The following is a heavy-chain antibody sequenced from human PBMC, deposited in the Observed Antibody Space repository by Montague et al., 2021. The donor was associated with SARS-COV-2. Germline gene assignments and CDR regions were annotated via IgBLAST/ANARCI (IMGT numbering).Heavy chain of an antibody. V-gene: IGHV4-59*11. D-gene: IGHD4-17*01. J-gene: IGHJ5*02. Sequence: SETLSLTCTVSSGSISSHYWSWIRQPPGKGLEWIGYVNYGGSTNYNPSLKSRVSISLDTSKNQFSLRLNSVTAADTAVYYCARAVTTGIDWFDPWGQGTLSSSPQ. CDR1: SGSISSHY. CDR2: VNYGGST. CDR3: ARAVTTGIDWFDP.